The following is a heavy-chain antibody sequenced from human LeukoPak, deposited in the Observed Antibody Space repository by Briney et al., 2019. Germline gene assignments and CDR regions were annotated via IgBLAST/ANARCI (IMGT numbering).Heavy chain of an antibody. J-gene: IGHJ4*02. Sequence: GGSLRLSCAATGFTLSGHSMNWVRQAPGKGLDWVSSISPTSAYIYYQDSVKGRFTISRDNSKNTLYLQMGSLRAEDMAVYYCARSGGSPWAYYFDYWAQGTLVTVSS. CDR3: ARSGGSPWAYYFDY. CDR2: ISPTSAYI. V-gene: IGHV3-21*01. CDR1: GFTLSGHS. D-gene: IGHD1-26*01.